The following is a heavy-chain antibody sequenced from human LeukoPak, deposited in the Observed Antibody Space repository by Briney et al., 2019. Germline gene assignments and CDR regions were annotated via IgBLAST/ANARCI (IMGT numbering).Heavy chain of an antibody. CDR2: INHSGST. J-gene: IGHJ4*02. Sequence: PSETLSLTCAVYGGSFSGYYWSWIRQPPGKGLEWIGEINHSGSTNYNPSLKSRVTISVDTSKNQFSLKLSSVTAADAAAYFCARIRPGLVEPYYFDYWGQGTLLTVSS. D-gene: IGHD2-8*02. CDR3: ARIRPGLVEPYYFDY. V-gene: IGHV4-34*01. CDR1: GGSFSGYY.